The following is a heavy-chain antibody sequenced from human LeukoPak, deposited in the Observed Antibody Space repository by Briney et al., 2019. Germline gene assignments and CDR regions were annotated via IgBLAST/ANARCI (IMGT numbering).Heavy chain of an antibody. V-gene: IGHV3-7*01. CDR1: GFTFSSYR. J-gene: IGHJ4*02. CDR2: IKYDGSVK. Sequence: LGGCLRLSCAASGFTFSSYRMSWVRQPPGKGLQWVANIKYDGSVKNSVDSVKGRLSTSPETITNTLYLQMNILRDEDTAGYYYAREGVPFARDHWGQGTLVTVHS. CDR3: AREGVPFARDH. D-gene: IGHD2-2*01.